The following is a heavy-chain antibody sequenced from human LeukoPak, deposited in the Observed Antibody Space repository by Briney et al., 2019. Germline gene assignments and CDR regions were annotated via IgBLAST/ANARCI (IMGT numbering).Heavy chain of an antibody. CDR3: ARGKRNIVVVVAARTNNWFDP. CDR2: INHSGST. J-gene: IGHJ5*02. CDR1: GGSFSGYY. D-gene: IGHD2-15*01. V-gene: IGHV4-34*01. Sequence: SETLSLTCAVYGGSFSGYYWSWIRQPPGKGLEWIGEINHSGSTNYNPSLKSRVTISVDTSKNQFSLKLSSVTAADTAVYYCARGKRNIVVVVAARTNNWFDPWGQGTLVTASS.